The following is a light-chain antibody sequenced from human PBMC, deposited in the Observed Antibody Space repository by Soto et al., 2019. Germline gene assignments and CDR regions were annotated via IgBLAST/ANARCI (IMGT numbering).Light chain of an antibody. J-gene: IGKJ1*01. CDR2: GAS. Sequence: EIVMTQSPATLSVSPGERATLSCRASQSISSSLAWYQQKPGQAPRLLIHGASTRATSNPGRFSGSGSGAEFTLTISSLQSEDFALYYCQQYYDWPPTFGQGTKGDIK. CDR1: QSISSS. V-gene: IGKV3-15*01. CDR3: QQYYDWPPT.